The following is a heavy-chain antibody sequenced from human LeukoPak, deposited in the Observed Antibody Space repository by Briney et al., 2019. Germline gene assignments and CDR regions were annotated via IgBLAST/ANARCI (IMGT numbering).Heavy chain of an antibody. CDR3: ARCQAEGRYYYYYYGMDV. CDR2: IYHSGST. J-gene: IGHJ6*02. V-gene: IGHV4-38-2*02. Sequence: SETLSLTCTVSGYSISSGYYWGWIRQPPGKGLEWIGSIYHSGSTYYNPSLKSRVTISVDTSKNQFSLKLSSVTAADTAVYYCARCQAEGRYYYYYYGMDVWGQGTTVTVSS. CDR1: GYSISSGYY.